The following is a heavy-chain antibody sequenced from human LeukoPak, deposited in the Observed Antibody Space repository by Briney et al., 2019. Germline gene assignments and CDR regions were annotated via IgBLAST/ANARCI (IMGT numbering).Heavy chain of an antibody. CDR3: ARDDDSGSSY. Sequence: SETLSFTCTVSGGSISSYYWSWIRQPPGKGLEWIGYIYYSGSTNYNPSLKSRVTISVDTSKNQFSLKLSSVTAADTAVYYCARDDDSGSSYWGQGTLVTVSS. D-gene: IGHD1-26*01. CDR1: GGSISSYY. CDR2: IYYSGST. V-gene: IGHV4-59*01. J-gene: IGHJ4*02.